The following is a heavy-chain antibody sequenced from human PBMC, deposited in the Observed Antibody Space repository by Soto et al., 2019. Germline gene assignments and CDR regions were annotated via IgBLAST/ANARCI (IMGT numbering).Heavy chain of an antibody. CDR1: GGSISSYY. V-gene: IGHV4-4*07. J-gene: IGHJ6*02. Sequence: SDTLSLTCTVSGGSISSYYWSWIRQPAGKGLEWIGRIYTSGSTNYNPSLKSRVTMSVDTSKNQFSLKLSSVTAADTAVYYCARGGGYSGYAVGYYYGMDVWGQGTTVTVSS. CDR3: ARGGGYSGYAVGYYYGMDV. CDR2: IYTSGST. D-gene: IGHD5-12*01.